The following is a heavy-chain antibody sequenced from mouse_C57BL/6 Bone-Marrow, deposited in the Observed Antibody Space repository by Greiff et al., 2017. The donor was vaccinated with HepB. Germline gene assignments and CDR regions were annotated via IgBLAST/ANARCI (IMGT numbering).Heavy chain of an antibody. J-gene: IGHJ2*01. CDR2: IYPGDGDT. CDR1: GYAFSSYW. CDR3: AISETTVVGYFDY. V-gene: IGHV1-80*01. D-gene: IGHD1-1*01. Sequence: QVQLQQSGAELVKPGASVKISCKASGYAFSSYWMNWVKQRPGKGLEWIGQIYPGDGDTNYNGKFKGKATLTADKSSSTAYMQLSSLTSEDSAVYFCAISETTVVGYFDYWGQGTTLTVSS.